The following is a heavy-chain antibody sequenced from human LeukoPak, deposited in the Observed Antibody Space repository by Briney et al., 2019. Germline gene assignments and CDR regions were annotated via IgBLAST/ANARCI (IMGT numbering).Heavy chain of an antibody. CDR3: ARGLDY. Sequence: GASVKVSCKASGYTFTGYYMHWVRQAPGQGLEWMGWISANTGDTNYAQNLQGRVTLTTDTSTSTAYMELRSLRLGDTAVYYCARGLDYWGQGTQVTVSS. J-gene: IGHJ4*02. CDR2: ISANTGDT. CDR1: GYTFTGYY. V-gene: IGHV1-18*04.